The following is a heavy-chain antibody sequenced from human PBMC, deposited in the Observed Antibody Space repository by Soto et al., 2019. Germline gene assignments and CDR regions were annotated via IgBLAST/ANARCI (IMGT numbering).Heavy chain of an antibody. CDR1: GGSTSRGGYY. Sequence: PSETLSPTCTVSGGSTSRGGYYWSWIRQHPGKGLEWIGYIYYSGSTYYNPSLKSRVTISVDTSKNQFSLKLSSVTAADTAVYYCARGQQLVPFYGMDVWGQGTTVTVSS. V-gene: IGHV4-31*03. J-gene: IGHJ6*02. CDR3: ARGQQLVPFYGMDV. D-gene: IGHD6-13*01. CDR2: IYYSGST.